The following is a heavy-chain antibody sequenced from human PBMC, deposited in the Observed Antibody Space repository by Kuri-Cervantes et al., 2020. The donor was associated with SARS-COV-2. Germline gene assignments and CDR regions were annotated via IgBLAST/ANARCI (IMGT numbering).Heavy chain of an antibody. CDR1: GGTLSSYA. V-gene: IGHV1-69*04. Sequence: SVKVSCKASGGTLSSYAISWVRKAPGQGLEWMGRIIPILGIANYAQKFQGRVTITADKSTSTAYMELSSLRSEDTAVYYCARGLELRSGYFDYWGQGTLVTVSS. D-gene: IGHD1-7*01. J-gene: IGHJ4*02. CDR3: ARGLELRSGYFDY. CDR2: IIPILGIA.